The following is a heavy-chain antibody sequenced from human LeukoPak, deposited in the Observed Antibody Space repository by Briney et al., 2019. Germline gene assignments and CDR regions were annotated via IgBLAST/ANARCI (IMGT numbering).Heavy chain of an antibody. V-gene: IGHV4-34*09. D-gene: IGHD5-18*01. CDR3: ARDLVDSGYAFDI. CDR2: INHSGST. Sequence: PSETLSLTCAVYGGSFSGYYWSWIGQPPGKGLEWIGEINHSGSTYYNPSLKSRVTISVDTSKNQFSLKLSSVTAADTAVYYCARDLVDSGYAFDIWGQGTMVTVSS. J-gene: IGHJ3*02. CDR1: GGSFSGYY.